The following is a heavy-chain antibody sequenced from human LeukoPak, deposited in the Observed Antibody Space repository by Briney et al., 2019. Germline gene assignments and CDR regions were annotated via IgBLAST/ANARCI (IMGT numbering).Heavy chain of an antibody. CDR3: AKCVDWVFGSSTCPLGY. CDR2: IGGSGGST. CDR1: GFTFSSYA. J-gene: IGHJ4*02. D-gene: IGHD6-13*01. Sequence: PGGSLRLSCAASGFTFSSYAMSWVRQAPGKGLEWVSAIGGSGGSTYYADSVKGRFTISRDNSKNTLYLQMNSLRAEDTAVYYCAKCVDWVFGSSTCPLGYWGQGTLVTVSS. V-gene: IGHV3-23*01.